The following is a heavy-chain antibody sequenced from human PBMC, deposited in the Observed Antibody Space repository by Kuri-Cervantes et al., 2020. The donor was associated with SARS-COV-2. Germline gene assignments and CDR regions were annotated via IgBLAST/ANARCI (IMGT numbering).Heavy chain of an antibody. CDR2: IWYDGSNK. J-gene: IGHJ6*02. CDR3: ARDRSRITIFGVVTRYGMDV. Sequence: LSLTCAASGFTFSSYGMHWVRQAPGKGLEWVAVIWYDGSNKYYADSVKGRFTISRDNSKNTLYLQMNSLRAEDAAVYYCARDRSRITIFGVVTRYGMDVWGQGTTVTVSS. CDR1: GFTFSSYG. V-gene: IGHV3-33*01. D-gene: IGHD3-3*01.